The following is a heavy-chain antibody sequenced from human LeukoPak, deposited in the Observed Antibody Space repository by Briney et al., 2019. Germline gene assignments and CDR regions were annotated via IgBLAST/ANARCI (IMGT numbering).Heavy chain of an antibody. Sequence: SETLSLTCTVSGGSISSYYWSWIRQPPGKGLEWIGYIYTSGSTNYNPSLKSRVTISVDTSKNQFSLKLSSVTAADTAVYYCARHPAESDGEDYFDYWGQGTLVTVSS. CDR3: ARHPAESDGEDYFDY. V-gene: IGHV4-4*09. J-gene: IGHJ4*02. D-gene: IGHD3-10*01. CDR2: IYTSGST. CDR1: GGSISSYY.